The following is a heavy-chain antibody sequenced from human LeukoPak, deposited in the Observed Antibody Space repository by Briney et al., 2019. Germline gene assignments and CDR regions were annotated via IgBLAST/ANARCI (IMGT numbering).Heavy chain of an antibody. CDR1: GGTFSSYA. J-gene: IGHJ3*02. V-gene: IGHV1-69*05. Sequence: ASVKVSCKASGGTFSSYAISWVRQAPGQGLEWMGRIIPIFGTANYAQKFQGRVTITTDESTSTAYMELSSLRSEDTAVYYCARSRIVVVTAIAFDIWGQGTMVTVSS. D-gene: IGHD2-21*02. CDR3: ARSRIVVVTAIAFDI. CDR2: IIPIFGTA.